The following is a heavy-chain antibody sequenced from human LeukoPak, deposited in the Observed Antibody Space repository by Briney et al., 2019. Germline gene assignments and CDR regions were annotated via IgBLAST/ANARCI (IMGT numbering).Heavy chain of an antibody. D-gene: IGHD2-21*02. CDR3: ARVGDSATYFDY. CDR2: MYTSGST. Sequence: SETLSLTCTASGASISSYYWSWIRQPTGKGLEWIGRMYTSGSTNYNPSLKSRVTMSGDKSNNQFSLKLSSVTAADTAVYYCARVGDSATYFDYWGQGTLVTVSS. J-gene: IGHJ4*02. V-gene: IGHV4-4*07. CDR1: GASISSYY.